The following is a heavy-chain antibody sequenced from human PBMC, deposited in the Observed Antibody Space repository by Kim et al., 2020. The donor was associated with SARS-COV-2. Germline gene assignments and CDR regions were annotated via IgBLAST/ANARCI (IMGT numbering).Heavy chain of an antibody. CDR2: IDPSDSYT. V-gene: IGHV5-10-1*01. CDR1: GYSFTSYW. D-gene: IGHD3-3*01. Sequence: GESLKISCKGSGYSFTSYWISWVRQMPGKGLEWMGRIDPSDSYTNYSPSFQGHVTISADKSISTAYLQWSSLKASDTAMYYCARLSGGRITIFGVAFDYWGQGTLVTVSS. CDR3: ARLSGGRITIFGVAFDY. J-gene: IGHJ4*02.